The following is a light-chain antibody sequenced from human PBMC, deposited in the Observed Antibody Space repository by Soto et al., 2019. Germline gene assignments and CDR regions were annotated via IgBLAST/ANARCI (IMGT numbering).Light chain of an antibody. CDR2: DNN. CDR3: QSYDSSTVV. CDR1: SGSIASNS. J-gene: IGLJ2*01. Sequence: NFMLTQPHSVSESPGKTVTISCTRSSGSIASNSVQWFQQRPGSAPTTMIYDNNQRPSGVPDRFSGSTDGSSNSASLTISGLQTEDEADYDCQSYDSSTVVFGGGTKLPV. V-gene: IGLV6-57*04.